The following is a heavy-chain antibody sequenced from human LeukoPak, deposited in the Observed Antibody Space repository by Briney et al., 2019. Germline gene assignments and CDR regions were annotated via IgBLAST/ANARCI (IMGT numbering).Heavy chain of an antibody. Sequence: PSETLSLTCTVSGGSISSGDYYWSWIRQPPGKGLEWIGYIYCSGSTYYNPSLKSRVTISVDTSKNQFSLKLSSVTAADTAVYYCARGLAAAGTVGYWGQGTLVTVSS. CDR2: IYCSGST. J-gene: IGHJ4*02. CDR3: ARGLAAAGTVGY. D-gene: IGHD6-13*01. CDR1: GGSISSGDYY. V-gene: IGHV4-30-4*01.